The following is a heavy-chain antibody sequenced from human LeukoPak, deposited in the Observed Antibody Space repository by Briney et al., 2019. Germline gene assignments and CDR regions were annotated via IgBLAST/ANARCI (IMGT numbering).Heavy chain of an antibody. D-gene: IGHD2-2*02. V-gene: IGHV4-34*01. Sequence: PSETLSLTXAVYGGSFSGYYWSWIRQPPGKGLEWIGEINHSGSTNYNPSLKSRVTVSVDTSKNQFSLKLSSVTAADTAVYYCASNCSSTSCYTRGFDYWGQGTLVTVSS. CDR1: GGSFSGYY. J-gene: IGHJ4*02. CDR3: ASNCSSTSCYTRGFDY. CDR2: INHSGST.